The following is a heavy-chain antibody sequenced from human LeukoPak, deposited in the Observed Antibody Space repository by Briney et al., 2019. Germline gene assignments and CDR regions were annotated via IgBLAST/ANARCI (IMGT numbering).Heavy chain of an antibody. CDR2: IKQDGSEK. J-gene: IGHJ4*02. CDR1: AFTFSGYV. CDR3: ARDPLPYSYDSSCYYYDY. V-gene: IGHV3-7*01. Sequence: GGSLRLSCAASAFTFSGYVMSWVRQAPGKGLEWVANIKQDGSEKYYVGSVKGRFTISRDNATNSLYLQMNSLRAEDTAVYYCARDPLPYSYDSSCYYYDYWGQGTLVTVSS. D-gene: IGHD3-22*01.